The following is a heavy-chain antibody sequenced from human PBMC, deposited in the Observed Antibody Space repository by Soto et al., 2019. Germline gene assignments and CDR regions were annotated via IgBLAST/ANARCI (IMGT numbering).Heavy chain of an antibody. CDR2: IDPSDGTT. Sequence: ASVKVSCKASGYAFTTYHMHWVRQAPGQGLEWMGMIDPSDGTTTYAQKLQGRVTMTRDTATSTVYMELSSLRSEDTAVYYCARDEVPDVQNDAFDIWGQGTMVT. CDR3: ARDEVPDVQNDAFDI. J-gene: IGHJ3*02. CDR1: GYAFTTYH. V-gene: IGHV1-46*04.